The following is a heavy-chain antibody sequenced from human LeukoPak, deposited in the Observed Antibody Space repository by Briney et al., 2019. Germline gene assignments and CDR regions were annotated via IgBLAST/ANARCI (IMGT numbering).Heavy chain of an antibody. D-gene: IGHD4-17*01. V-gene: IGHV3-30*18. CDR1: AFSFSSFG. CDR3: AKGDYYGDYFPFDY. CDR2: ISYDGTEK. J-gene: IGHJ4*02. Sequence: PGGSLRLSCAASAFSFSSFGMHWVRQAPGKGLEWVALISYDGTEKHYVDSVKGRFTVSRDNSKNTLYLQMNSLRTEDAAVYYCAKGDYYGDYFPFDYWGRGTLVTVSS.